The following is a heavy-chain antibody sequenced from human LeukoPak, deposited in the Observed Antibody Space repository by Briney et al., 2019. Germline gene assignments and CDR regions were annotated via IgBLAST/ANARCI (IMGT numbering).Heavy chain of an antibody. J-gene: IGHJ4*02. D-gene: IGHD2-21*01. Sequence: GGSLRLSCTGSGFTFKNYAMHWVRQAPGKGLEWVGRIKPKTDGETTEYAAPVKDRFSISRDDSKSMMYLQMNSLKPEDTAVYYCITPLPYSAQGGQGTLVTVSS. CDR1: GFTFKNYA. V-gene: IGHV3-15*07. CDR2: IKPKTDGETT. CDR3: ITPLPYSAQ.